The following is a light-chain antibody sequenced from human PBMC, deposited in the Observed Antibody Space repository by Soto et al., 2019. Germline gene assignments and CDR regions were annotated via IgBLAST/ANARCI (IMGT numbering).Light chain of an antibody. J-gene: IGKJ4*01. V-gene: IGKV3-11*01. CDR3: QHRYNWPLT. CDR2: AAS. Sequence: EIELTQSPSTLSSSAGERVTLSCRASQSISSFLAWYQQKPGQAPRLLIYAASNLATGIPSRFSGSGSGTDFTLTISSLQPEDFAIYYCQHRYNWPLTFGGGTKVEIK. CDR1: QSISSF.